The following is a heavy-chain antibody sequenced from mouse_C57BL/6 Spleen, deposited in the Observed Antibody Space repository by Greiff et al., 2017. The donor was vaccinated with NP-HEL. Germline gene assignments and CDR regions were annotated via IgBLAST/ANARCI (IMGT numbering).Heavy chain of an antibody. D-gene: IGHD1-1*01. CDR1: GYSITSGYY. CDR3: ARRRFITTAMDY. V-gene: IGHV3-6*01. CDR2: ISYDGSN. J-gene: IGHJ4*01. Sequence: EVQVVESGPGLVKPSQSLSLTCSVTGYSITSGYYWNWIRQFPGNKLEWMGYISYDGSNNYNPSLKNRISITRDTSKNQFFLKLNSVTTEDTATYYCARRRFITTAMDYWGQGTSVTVSS.